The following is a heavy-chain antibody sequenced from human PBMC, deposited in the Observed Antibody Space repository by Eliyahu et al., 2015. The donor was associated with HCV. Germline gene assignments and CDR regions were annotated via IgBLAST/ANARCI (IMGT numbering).Heavy chain of an antibody. CDR3: AKDPYSSSSGGWNYFDY. CDR1: GFPFSSFG. J-gene: IGHJ4*02. D-gene: IGHD6-6*01. Sequence: QVQLVESGGGVVQPGXSLXLSCAASGFPFSSFGMHWVRPAPGKGLEWVAFIRYDGSNKYYADSVKGRFTISRDNSKNTLYLQMNSLRAEDTAVYYCAKDPYSSSSGGWNYFDYWGQGTLVTVSS. CDR2: IRYDGSNK. V-gene: IGHV3-30*02.